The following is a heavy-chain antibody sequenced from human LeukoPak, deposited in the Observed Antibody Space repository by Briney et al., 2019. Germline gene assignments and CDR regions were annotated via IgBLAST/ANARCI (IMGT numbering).Heavy chain of an antibody. J-gene: IGHJ3*02. Sequence: ASVKVSCKASGYTFPRNGISWVRQAPGQGLEWMGIINPSGSSTSYAQKFQGRVTMTRDTSTSTVYMELSSLRSEDTAVYYCAGGTTNTKGAFDMWGQGTMVTVSS. D-gene: IGHD2-8*01. V-gene: IGHV1-46*01. CDR3: AGGTTNTKGAFDM. CDR2: INPSGSST. CDR1: GYTFPRNG.